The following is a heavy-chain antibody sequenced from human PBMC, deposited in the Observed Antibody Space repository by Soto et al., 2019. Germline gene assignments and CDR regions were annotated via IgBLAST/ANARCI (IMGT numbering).Heavy chain of an antibody. CDR3: VRDSGAKLSSS. CDR1: GGTFSSYR. V-gene: IGHV1-69*13. Sequence: SVKVSCKASGGTFSSYRVNLVRQAPGQGLEWLGGIVPIYRTADYAQKFQGRVTITADESARTSYMELRSLKSQDTAFYYCVRDSGAKLSSSWGQGTLVTVSS. J-gene: IGHJ4*02. CDR2: IVPIYRTA. D-gene: IGHD6-13*01.